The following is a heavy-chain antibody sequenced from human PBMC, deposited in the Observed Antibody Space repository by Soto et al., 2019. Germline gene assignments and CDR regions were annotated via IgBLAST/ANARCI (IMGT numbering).Heavy chain of an antibody. CDR1: GFTFSDHY. CDR2: TRNKANSYTT. V-gene: IGHV3-72*01. CDR3: ARDRRYSYGYYYYYYMDV. J-gene: IGHJ6*03. D-gene: IGHD5-18*01. Sequence: GGSLRLSCAASGFTFSDHYMDWVRQAPGKGLEWVGRTRNKANSYTTEYAASVKGRFTISRDDSKNSLYLQMNSLKTEDTAVYYCARDRRYSYGYYYYYYMDVWGKGTTVTVSS.